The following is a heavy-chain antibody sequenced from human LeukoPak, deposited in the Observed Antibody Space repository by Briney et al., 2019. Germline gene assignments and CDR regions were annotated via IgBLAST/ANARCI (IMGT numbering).Heavy chain of an antibody. D-gene: IGHD6-13*01. Sequence: SETLSLTCAVYGGSFSGYYWSWIRQPPGKGLEWIGEINHSGSTNYNPSLKSRVTISVDTSKNRFSLKLSSVTAADTAVYYCARGFYSSSWYYWFDPWGQGTLVTVSS. CDR1: GGSFSGYY. CDR2: INHSGST. J-gene: IGHJ5*02. CDR3: ARGFYSSSWYYWFDP. V-gene: IGHV4-34*01.